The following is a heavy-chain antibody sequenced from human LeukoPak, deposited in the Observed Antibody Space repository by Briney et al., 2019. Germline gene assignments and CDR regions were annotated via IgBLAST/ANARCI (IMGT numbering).Heavy chain of an antibody. V-gene: IGHV3-33*08. CDR1: GFTFSSHA. D-gene: IGHD4-23*01. Sequence: GGSLRLSCAASGFTFSSHAMHWVRQAPGKGLEWVAVIWYDGSNKYYADSVKGRFTISRDNSKNTLYLQMNSLRAEDTAVYYCARDSSTVVTQNPVDYWGQGTLVTVSS. J-gene: IGHJ4*02. CDR3: ARDSSTVVTQNPVDY. CDR2: IWYDGSNK.